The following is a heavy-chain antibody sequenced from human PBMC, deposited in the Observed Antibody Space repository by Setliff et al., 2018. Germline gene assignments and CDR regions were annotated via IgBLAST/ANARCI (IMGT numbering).Heavy chain of an antibody. V-gene: IGHV4-34*01. CDR3: ATSGFCSAGSCYSFDA. D-gene: IGHD6-19*01. Sequence: SETLSLTCGVSGGGGSFSAYYWSWIRQPPGKGLGWIGEISPGGSTIYNPSLRSRVTMSVDTAKNRFSLNLTSVTAADTAVYYCATSGFCSAGSCYSFDAWGQGALVTVSS. CDR2: ISPGGST. J-gene: IGHJ4*02. CDR1: GGGGSFSAYY.